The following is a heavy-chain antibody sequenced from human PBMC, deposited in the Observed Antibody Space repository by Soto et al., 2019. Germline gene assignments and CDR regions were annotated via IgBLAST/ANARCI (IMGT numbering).Heavy chain of an antibody. V-gene: IGHV4-59*01. D-gene: IGHD6-19*01. Sequence: PSETLSLTCTVSGGSISSYYWIWIRQPPGKGLEWIGYIYYSGSTNYNPSLKSRVTISVDTSKNQFSLKLSSVTAADTAVYYCARSPPPYSRGWYRPFAYWGQGTLVTVSS. J-gene: IGHJ4*02. CDR2: IYYSGST. CDR3: ARSPPPYSRGWYRPFAY. CDR1: GGSISSYY.